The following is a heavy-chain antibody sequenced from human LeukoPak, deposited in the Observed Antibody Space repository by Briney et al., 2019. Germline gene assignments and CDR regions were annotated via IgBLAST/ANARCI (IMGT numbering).Heavy chain of an antibody. V-gene: IGHV4-30-2*01. CDR1: GGSISSGGYS. Sequence: SETLSLTCAVSGGSISSGGYSWSWIRQPPGKGLEWIVYIYHSGSTYYNPSLKSRVTISVDRSKNQFSLKLSSVTAADTAVYYCARALGYCSGGSCYSGSMDVWGKGTTVTVSS. CDR2: IYHSGST. CDR3: ARALGYCSGGSCYSGSMDV. J-gene: IGHJ6*04. D-gene: IGHD2-15*01.